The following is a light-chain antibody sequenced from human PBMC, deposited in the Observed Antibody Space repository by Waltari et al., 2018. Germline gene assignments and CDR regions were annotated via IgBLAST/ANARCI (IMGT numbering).Light chain of an antibody. V-gene: IGLV2-11*01. CDR2: DVN. J-gene: IGLJ3*02. CDR3: CSYAGSALRV. Sequence: QSALTQPRSVSGSPGQSVTISCTGTSSDVGGYNYVSWYQQHPGKAPQLMIYDVNRRPSGVPDRFSGSKSGNTASLTISGLQAEEEADYYCCSYAGSALRVFGGGTKLTVL. CDR1: SSDVGGYNY.